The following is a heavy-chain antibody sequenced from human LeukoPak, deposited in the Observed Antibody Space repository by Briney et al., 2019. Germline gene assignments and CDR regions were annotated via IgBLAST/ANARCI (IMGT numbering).Heavy chain of an antibody. CDR1: GYTFTSYA. Sequence: ASVKVSCKASGYTFTSYAMHWVRQAPGQRLEWMGWINAGNGNTKYSQKFQGRVTITRDTSASTAYMELSSLRSEDTAVYYCARDDRRLWFGELFSDYWGQGTLVTVSS. V-gene: IGHV1-3*01. CDR2: INAGNGNT. J-gene: IGHJ4*02. CDR3: ARDDRRLWFGELFSDY. D-gene: IGHD3-10*01.